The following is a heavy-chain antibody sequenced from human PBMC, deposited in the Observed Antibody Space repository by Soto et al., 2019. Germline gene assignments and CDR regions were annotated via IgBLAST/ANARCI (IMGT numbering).Heavy chain of an antibody. CDR2: ISAYNGKT. CDR3: ARDRLIAVTGLLHY. Sequence: QVQLVQSGAEVKKPGASVKVSCKTSGYPFTSYGINWVRQAPGQGPEWMGWISAYNGKTSYTQKFQGRVTMTTHTSTSTAYMELRSLRSADTAVYYCARDRLIAVTGLLHYWGQGTLVTVSS. D-gene: IGHD6-19*01. CDR1: GYPFTSYG. V-gene: IGHV1-18*01. J-gene: IGHJ4*02.